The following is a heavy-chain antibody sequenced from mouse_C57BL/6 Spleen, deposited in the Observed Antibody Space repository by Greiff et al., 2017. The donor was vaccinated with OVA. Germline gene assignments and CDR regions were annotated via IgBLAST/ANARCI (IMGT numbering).Heavy chain of an antibody. Sequence: EVHLVESGGGLVKPGGSLKLSCAASGFTFSDYGMHWVRQAPEKGLEWVAYISSGSSTIYYADTVKGRFTISRDNAKNTLFLQMTSLRSEDTAMYYCAREDYDSWFAYWGQGTLVTVSA. CDR2: ISSGSSTI. CDR3: AREDYDSWFAY. V-gene: IGHV5-17*01. CDR1: GFTFSDYG. J-gene: IGHJ3*01. D-gene: IGHD2-4*01.